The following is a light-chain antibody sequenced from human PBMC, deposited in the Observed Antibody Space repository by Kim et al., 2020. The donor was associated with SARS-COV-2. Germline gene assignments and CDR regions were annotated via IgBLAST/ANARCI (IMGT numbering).Light chain of an antibody. J-gene: IGKJ4*01. CDR3: LQSNSTPLT. Sequence: ATVGARITSTCRESQSISTNLNLYEQKSGKAPKLLIYAAPSLQGGVPSRFSGSGSGTDFTLTRSSLQPEDLATYYCLQSNSTPLTFGGGTKGDIK. V-gene: IGKV1-39*01. CDR1: QSISTN. CDR2: AAP.